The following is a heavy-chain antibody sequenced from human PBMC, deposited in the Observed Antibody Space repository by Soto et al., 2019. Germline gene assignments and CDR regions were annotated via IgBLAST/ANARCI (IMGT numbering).Heavy chain of an antibody. CDR3: AREGGIIAARRKYFQH. Sequence: ASVKVSCKASGYTFTGYYMHWVRQAPGQGLEWMGWINPNSGGTNYAQKFQGWVTMTRDTSISTAYMELSRLRSDDTAVYYCAREGGIIAARRKYFQHWGQGTLVTVSS. J-gene: IGHJ1*01. CDR2: INPNSGGT. CDR1: GYTFTGYY. V-gene: IGHV1-2*04. D-gene: IGHD6-6*01.